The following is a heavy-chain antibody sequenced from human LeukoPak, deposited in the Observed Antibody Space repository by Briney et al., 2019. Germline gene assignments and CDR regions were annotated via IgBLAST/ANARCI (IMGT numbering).Heavy chain of an antibody. D-gene: IGHD2-2*02. CDR1: GYTLIDYY. CDR2: IIPVFGTS. J-gene: IGHJ5*02. V-gene: IGHV1-69*13. CDR3: ARVTGGRYCSTTSCYMRGWFDP. Sequence: ASVKVSCKASGYTLIDYYMNWVRQAPGQGLEWMGGIIPVFGTSNYAQKFQGRVTITADESTRTAYMELSSLRSEDTAVYYCARVTGGRYCSTTSCYMRGWFDPWGQGTLVTVSS.